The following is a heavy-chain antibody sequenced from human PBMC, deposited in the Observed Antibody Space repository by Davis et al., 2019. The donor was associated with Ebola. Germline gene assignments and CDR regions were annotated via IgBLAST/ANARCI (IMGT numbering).Heavy chain of an antibody. V-gene: IGHV1-2*02. D-gene: IGHD6-6*01. Sequence: AASVKVSCKASGYTFTDYYMHWVRQAPGQGLEWMGWINPNSGSTNYAQKLQGRVTMTTDTSTSTAYMELRSLRSDDTAVYYCARDNGGSSPHYYYYYYGMDVWGQGTTVTVSS. CDR1: GYTFTDYY. CDR2: INPNSGST. J-gene: IGHJ6*02. CDR3: ARDNGGSSPHYYYYYYGMDV.